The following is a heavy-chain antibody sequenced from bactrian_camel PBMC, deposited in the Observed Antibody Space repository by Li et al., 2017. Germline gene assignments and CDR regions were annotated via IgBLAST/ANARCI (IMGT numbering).Heavy chain of an antibody. CDR2: IYTGDART. D-gene: IGHD7*01. Sequence: VQLVESGGGSMQAGESLKLSCAASGFTFANYWMLWVRQAPGKGLEWVSSIYTGDARTNSADSVKGRFTISRDNAKNTLYLQMNSLKTEDTAVYYCATWWSVGFWGQGTQVTVS. J-gene: IGHJ6*01. V-gene: IGHV3S19*01. CDR3: ATWWSVGF. CDR1: GFTFANYW.